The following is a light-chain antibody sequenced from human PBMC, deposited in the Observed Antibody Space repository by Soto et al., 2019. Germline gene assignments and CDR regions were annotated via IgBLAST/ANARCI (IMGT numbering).Light chain of an antibody. J-gene: IGKJ5*01. Sequence: IVLTQSPGTLSLSPGERVTLSCRASQSVTTRLAWYQHKPGQAPTLLMSGASNRASGVPVRFSGSGSGTDFTLTITRLEPEDFALYYRQQYGGSPITFGLGTRLEIK. V-gene: IGKV3-20*01. CDR2: GAS. CDR1: QSVTTR. CDR3: QQYGGSPIT.